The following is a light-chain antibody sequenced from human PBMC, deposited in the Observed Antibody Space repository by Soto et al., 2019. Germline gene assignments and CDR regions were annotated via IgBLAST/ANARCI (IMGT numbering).Light chain of an antibody. V-gene: IGKV3-20*01. Sequence: EIVMTQSPATLSVSPGERATLSCRASQSVSSNLAWYQQKPGRAPRLLIYGASSRATGIPDRFSGSGSGTDFTLTISRLEPEDFAVYYCQQYGSSRWTFGQGTKVDI. J-gene: IGKJ1*01. CDR2: GAS. CDR3: QQYGSSRWT. CDR1: QSVSSN.